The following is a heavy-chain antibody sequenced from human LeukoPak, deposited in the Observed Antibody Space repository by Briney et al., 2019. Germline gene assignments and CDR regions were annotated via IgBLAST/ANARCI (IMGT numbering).Heavy chain of an antibody. Sequence: GGSLRLSCAASGFTFSSHAMHWVRQAPGKGLEWVAVISYDGSNKYYADSVKGRFTISRDNSKNTLYLQMNSLRAEDTAVYYCARDYDSSGYPDCYFDYWGQGTLVTVSS. V-gene: IGHV3-30-3*01. D-gene: IGHD3-22*01. J-gene: IGHJ4*02. CDR2: ISYDGSNK. CDR3: ARDYDSSGYPDCYFDY. CDR1: GFTFSSHA.